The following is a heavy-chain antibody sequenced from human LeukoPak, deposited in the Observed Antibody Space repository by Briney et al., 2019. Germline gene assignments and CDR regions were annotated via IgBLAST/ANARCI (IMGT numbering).Heavy chain of an antibody. CDR2: IKQDGSEE. J-gene: IGHJ4*02. V-gene: IGHV3-7*01. Sequence: GGSLRLSCAGSGFTFSSYGMHWVRQAPGKGLEWLANIKQDGSEEAYVDSVKGRFTISRDNAKNSLYLQMNSQRAEDTAVYYCARVAGYYYDSSGSDYWGQGTLVTVSS. D-gene: IGHD3-22*01. CDR3: ARVAGYYYDSSGSDY. CDR1: GFTFSSYG.